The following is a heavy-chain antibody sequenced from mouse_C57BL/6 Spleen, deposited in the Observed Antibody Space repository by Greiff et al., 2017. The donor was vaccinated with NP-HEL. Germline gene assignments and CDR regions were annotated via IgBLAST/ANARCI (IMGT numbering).Heavy chain of an antibody. J-gene: IGHJ2*01. D-gene: IGHD1-1*01. CDR3: ARWDTTVVDLDY. CDR2: IHPNSGST. V-gene: IGHV1-64*01. CDR1: GYTFTSYW. Sequence: QVQLQQSGAELVKPGASVKLSCKASGYTFTSYWMHWVKQRPGQGLEWIGMIHPNSGSTNYNEKFKSKATLTVDKSSSTAYMQLSSLTSEDSAVYYCARWDTTVVDLDYWGQGTTLTVSS.